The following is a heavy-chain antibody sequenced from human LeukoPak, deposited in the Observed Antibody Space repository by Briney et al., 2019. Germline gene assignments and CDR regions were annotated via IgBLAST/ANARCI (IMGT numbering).Heavy chain of an antibody. D-gene: IGHD5-18*01. Sequence: GGSLRLSCAASGFTFSSYGMHWVRQAPGKGLEWVAVIWYDGSNKYYADSVKGRFTISRDNAKNSLYLQMNSLRAEDTAVYYCAREPTAMILWGQGTLVTVSS. CDR3: AREPTAMIL. CDR1: GFTFSSYG. V-gene: IGHV3-33*01. CDR2: IWYDGSNK. J-gene: IGHJ4*02.